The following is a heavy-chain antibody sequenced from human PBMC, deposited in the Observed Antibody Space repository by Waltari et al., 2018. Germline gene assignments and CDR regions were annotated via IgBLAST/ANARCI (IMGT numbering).Heavy chain of an antibody. J-gene: IGHJ2*01. V-gene: IGHV3-7*01. CDR1: GFTFSSYW. CDR2: IKQDGSEK. CDR3: ASPRGLRANWYFDL. Sequence: EVQLVESGGGLVQPGGSLRLSCAASGFTFSSYWMSWVRQAPGKGLEWVANIKQDGSEKYYVDSVKGRFTISRDNAKNSLYLQMNSLRAEDTAVYYCASPRGLRANWYFDLWGRGTLVTVSS. D-gene: IGHD5-12*01.